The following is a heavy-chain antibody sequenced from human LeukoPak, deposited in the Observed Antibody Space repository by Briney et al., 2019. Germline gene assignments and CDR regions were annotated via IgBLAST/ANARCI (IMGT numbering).Heavy chain of an antibody. D-gene: IGHD4-17*01. CDR1: GFTFRSLW. V-gene: IGHV3-7*03. CDR3: ARGQTTVTN. CDR2: IKQDGSEK. Sequence: GGSLRLSCAASGFTFRSLWMSWVREAPGKGLEWVANIKQDGSEKYYVDSVKGRFTISRDNAKNSLYLQMNSLRAEDTAVYFCARGQTTVTNWGQGTLVTVSS. J-gene: IGHJ4*02.